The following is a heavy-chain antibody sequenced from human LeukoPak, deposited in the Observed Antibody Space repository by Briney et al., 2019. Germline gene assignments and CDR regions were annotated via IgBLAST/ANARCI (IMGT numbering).Heavy chain of an antibody. CDR3: ATDFRVVVAATLADYYYYGMDV. Sequence: GGSLRLSCAASGFTFSSYWMGWVRQAPGKGLEWVANIKQDGSEKYYVDSVKGRFTISRDNAKNSLYLQMNSLRAEDTAVYYCATDFRVVVAATLADYYYYGMDVWGQGTTVTVSS. V-gene: IGHV3-7*01. CDR1: GFTFSSYW. J-gene: IGHJ6*02. CDR2: IKQDGSEK. D-gene: IGHD2-15*01.